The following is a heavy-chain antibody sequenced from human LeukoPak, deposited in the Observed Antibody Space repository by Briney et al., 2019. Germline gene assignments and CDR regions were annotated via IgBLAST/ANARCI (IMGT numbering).Heavy chain of an antibody. Sequence: PSETLSLTCTVSGGSISSYYWSWIRQPAGKGLEWIGRIYTSGSTNYNPSLKSRVTMSVDTSKNQFSLKLSSVTAADTAVYYCAFSGYDSLSLYFDLWGRGTLVTVSS. V-gene: IGHV4-4*07. J-gene: IGHJ2*01. CDR3: AFSGYDSLSLYFDL. CDR2: IYTSGST. D-gene: IGHD5-12*01. CDR1: GGSISSYY.